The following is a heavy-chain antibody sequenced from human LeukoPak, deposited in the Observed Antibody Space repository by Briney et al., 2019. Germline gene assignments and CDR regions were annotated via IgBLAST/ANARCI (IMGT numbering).Heavy chain of an antibody. CDR1: GGSISSGGYY. V-gene: IGHV4-31*03. Sequence: PSETLSLTCTVSGGSISSGGYYWSWIRQHPGKGLEWIGYIYYSGSTYYNPSLKSRVTISVDTSKNQFSLKLSSVTAADTAVYYCARLPWRSPNQELEYCYWGQGTLVTVSS. J-gene: IGHJ4*02. CDR2: IYYSGST. CDR3: ARLPWRSPNQELEYCY. D-gene: IGHD1-7*01.